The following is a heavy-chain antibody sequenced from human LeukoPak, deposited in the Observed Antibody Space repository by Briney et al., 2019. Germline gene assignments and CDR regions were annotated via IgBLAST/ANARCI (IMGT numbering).Heavy chain of an antibody. J-gene: IGHJ5*02. Sequence: PSETLSLTCTVSGGSISSGGYYWSWIRQPPGKGLEWIGYIYYSGSTNYNPSLKSRVTISVDTSKNQFSLKLSSVTAADTAVYYCARRNGQQPSIGQNWFDPWGQGTLVTVSS. CDR3: ARRNGQQPSIGQNWFDP. CDR2: IYYSGST. CDR1: GGSISSGGYY. D-gene: IGHD6-13*01. V-gene: IGHV4-61*08.